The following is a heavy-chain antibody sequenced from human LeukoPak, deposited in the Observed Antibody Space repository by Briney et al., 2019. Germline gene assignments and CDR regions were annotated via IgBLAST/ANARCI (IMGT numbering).Heavy chain of an antibody. CDR2: IYYSGST. CDR1: GGSFSGYY. J-gene: IGHJ3*02. Sequence: SETLSLTCAVYGGSFSGYYWSWIRQPPGNGLEWIGYIYYSGSTNYNPSLKSRVTISVDTSKNQFSLKLSSVTAADTAVYYCARDVGATYDAFDIWGQGTMVTVSS. D-gene: IGHD1-26*01. V-gene: IGHV4-59*01. CDR3: ARDVGATYDAFDI.